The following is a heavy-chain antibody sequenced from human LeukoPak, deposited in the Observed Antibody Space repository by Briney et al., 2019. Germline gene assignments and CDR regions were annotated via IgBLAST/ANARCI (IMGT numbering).Heavy chain of an antibody. V-gene: IGHV4-59*04. J-gene: IGHJ5*02. CDR1: GFTFSSYS. CDR2: FYYSGTS. D-gene: IGHD3-9*01. CDR3: ARSYDILTGYYHNWFDP. Sequence: GSLRLSCAASGFTFSSYSMNWVRQPPGKGLEWIGSFYYSGTSYYNPSLKSQVTMSADTSKNQLSLELRSVTAADTAVYYCARSYDILTGYYHNWFDPWGQGTLVTVSS.